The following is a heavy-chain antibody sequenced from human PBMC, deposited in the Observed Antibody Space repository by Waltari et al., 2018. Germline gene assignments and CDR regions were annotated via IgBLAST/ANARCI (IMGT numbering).Heavy chain of an antibody. CDR1: GFTFSSYA. Sequence: EVQLLESGGGLVQPGGSLRLSCAASGFTFSSYAMSWVRQAPGKGLEWVSAISGSGGSTYYAGSVKGRFTISRDNSKNTLYLQMNSLRAEDTAVYYCAKDRARYYGSGSLFQHWGQGTLVTVSS. CDR2: ISGSGGST. D-gene: IGHD3-10*01. J-gene: IGHJ1*01. CDR3: AKDRARYYGSGSLFQH. V-gene: IGHV3-23*01.